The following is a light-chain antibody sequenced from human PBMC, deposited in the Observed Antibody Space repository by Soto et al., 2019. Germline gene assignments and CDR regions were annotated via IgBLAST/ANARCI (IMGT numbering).Light chain of an antibody. V-gene: IGKV2-40*01. CDR1: QSIFDSDDGNTH. Sequence: DILMTQTPLSLPVTPGEPASISCGSSQSIFDSDDGNTHLEWYLQKPGQSPQLLIYTVSYRASGVPDRFSGSGSGTDFTLTISRVEAEDVRVYYWIQRQGLPLTFGGGTKVEIK. CDR2: TVS. CDR3: IQRQGLPLT. J-gene: IGKJ4*01.